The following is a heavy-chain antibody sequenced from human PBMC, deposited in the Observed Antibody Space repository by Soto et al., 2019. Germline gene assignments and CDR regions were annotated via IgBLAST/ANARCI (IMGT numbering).Heavy chain of an antibody. CDR1: GGTFSSYA. D-gene: IGHD3-22*01. Sequence: EAPVKVSCKASGGTFSSYAISWVLQAPGQGLEWMGGIIPIFGTANYAQKFQGRVTITADESTSTAYMELSSLRSEDTAVYYCARSVNYYDSSGYYPWGQGALVTVSS. CDR2: IIPIFGTA. V-gene: IGHV1-69*13. CDR3: ARSVNYYDSSGYYP. J-gene: IGHJ5*02.